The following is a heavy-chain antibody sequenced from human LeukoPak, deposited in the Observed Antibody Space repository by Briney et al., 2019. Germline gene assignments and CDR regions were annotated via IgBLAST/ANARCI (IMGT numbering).Heavy chain of an antibody. CDR3: ATTHSSGWLFDY. CDR2: ISAYNGNT. V-gene: IGHV1-18*04. J-gene: IGHJ4*02. CDR1: GYTFTSYG. D-gene: IGHD6-19*01. Sequence: ASVKVSCKASGYTFTSYGISWVRQAPGQGLEWMGWISAYNGNTNYAQKLQGRVTMTTDTSTSTAYMELRSLRSDDTAVYYCATTHSSGWLFDYWGQGILVTVSS.